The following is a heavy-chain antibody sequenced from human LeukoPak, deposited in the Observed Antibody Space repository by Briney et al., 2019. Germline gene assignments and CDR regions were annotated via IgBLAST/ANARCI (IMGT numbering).Heavy chain of an antibody. J-gene: IGHJ4*02. Sequence: SETLSLTCTVSGDSISSYYWSWIRQPPGKGLEWIGYIYYTGSTNYNPSLKSRVSISVDTSKSQFSLKLSSVTAADTAVYYCARGLMMAVAGRGEFHYWGQGTLVTVSS. D-gene: IGHD6-13*01. V-gene: IGHV4-59*01. CDR3: ARGLMMAVAGRGEFHY. CDR2: IYYTGST. CDR1: GDSISSYY.